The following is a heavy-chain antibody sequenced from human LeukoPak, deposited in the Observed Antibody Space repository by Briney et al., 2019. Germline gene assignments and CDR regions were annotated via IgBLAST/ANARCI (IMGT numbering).Heavy chain of an antibody. V-gene: IGHV3-30*18. CDR2: ISYDGSNE. D-gene: IGHD3-3*01. CDR1: GFTFSSYG. CDR3: AKATFGVGDNWFDP. Sequence: GGSLRLSCAASGFTFSSYGMHWVRQAPGKGLEWVAIISYDGSNEYYADSVKGRFTISRDNSRNTLYLQMNSLRAEDTAVYYCAKATFGVGDNWFDPWGQGTLVTVSS. J-gene: IGHJ5*02.